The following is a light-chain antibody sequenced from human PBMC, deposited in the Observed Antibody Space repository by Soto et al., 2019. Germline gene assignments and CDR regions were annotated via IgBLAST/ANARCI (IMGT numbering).Light chain of an antibody. CDR2: AAS. J-gene: IGKJ2*01. CDR1: QSVSTSY. V-gene: IGKV3-20*01. Sequence: EIVLTQSPGTLSLSPGDSATLSCRTSQSVSTSYLAWYQLKRGQAPRLLIYAASSRATGIPDRFSGSGSGADFTLTISRLEPEDSAVYYCQQHGSSPYMYTFGQGTNLEI. CDR3: QQHGSSPYMYT.